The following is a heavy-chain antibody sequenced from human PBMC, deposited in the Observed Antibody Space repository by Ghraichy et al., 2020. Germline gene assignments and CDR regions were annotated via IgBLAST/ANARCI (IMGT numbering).Heavy chain of an antibody. J-gene: IGHJ4*01. D-gene: IGHD3-10*01. CDR2: ISYTGNT. Sequence: SETLSLTCTVSGGSVTNSSHCWGWVRQAPGRGLEWIATISYTGNTYCNPSLKSRVSISVDTSQNQFSLTVSSVAAADTAIYYCARHVRVRGGVPKFFFDFWGRGTPVTVSS. CDR3: ARHVRVRGGVPKFFFDF. CDR1: GGSVTNSSHC. V-gene: IGHV4-39*07.